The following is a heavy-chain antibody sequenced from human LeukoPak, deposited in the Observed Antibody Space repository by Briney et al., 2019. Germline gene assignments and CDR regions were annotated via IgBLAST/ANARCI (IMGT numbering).Heavy chain of an antibody. J-gene: IGHJ4*02. V-gene: IGHV3-23*01. D-gene: IGHD3-22*01. CDR1: GFTFSSYG. CDR2: ISGSGGST. Sequence: GGSLRLSCAASGFTFSSYGMSWVRQAPGKGLEWVSAISGSGGSTYYADSVKGRFTISRDNAKNSLYLQMNSLRAEDTAVYYCARDLNYYDSSGYYLFDYWGQGTLVTVSS. CDR3: ARDLNYYDSSGYYLFDY.